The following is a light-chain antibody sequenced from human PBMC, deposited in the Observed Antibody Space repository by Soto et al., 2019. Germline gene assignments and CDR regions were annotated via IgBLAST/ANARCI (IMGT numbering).Light chain of an antibody. V-gene: IGKV1-33*01. CDR1: QGISNF. Sequence: DIQMTQSPSSLSASVGDRVTITCQASQGISNFLNWYQQKPGKAPELLIYDASNLETGVPSRFSGSGSGTDFTFTISSLQPEDFATYFCQQTYSTPRAFGQGTKLEIK. CDR3: QQTYSTPRA. CDR2: DAS. J-gene: IGKJ2*01.